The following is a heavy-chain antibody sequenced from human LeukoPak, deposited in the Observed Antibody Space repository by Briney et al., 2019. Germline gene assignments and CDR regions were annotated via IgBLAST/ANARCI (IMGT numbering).Heavy chain of an antibody. J-gene: IGHJ4*02. CDR2: INHSGST. D-gene: IGHD5-18*01. CDR3: ASWHSYGRGDY. CDR1: GGSFSGYH. V-gene: IGHV4-34*01. Sequence: SETLSLTCAVYGGSFSGYHWSWIRQPPGKGLECIGEINHSGSTNYTPSLKSRVTISVDSSKNQYSLKLSSVTAAYTAVYFCASWHSYGRGDYWGQGTLVTVSS.